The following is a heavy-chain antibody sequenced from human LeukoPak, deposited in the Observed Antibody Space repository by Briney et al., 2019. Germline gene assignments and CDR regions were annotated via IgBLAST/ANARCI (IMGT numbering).Heavy chain of an antibody. J-gene: IGHJ5*02. CDR2: ISSSGSTI. CDR3: ARTPAAHTVTTTNWFDP. V-gene: IGHV3-11*01. Sequence: GGPLRLSCAASGFTFSDYYMSWIRQAPGKGLEWVSYISSSGSTIYYADSVKGRFTISRDNAKNSLYLQMNSLRAEDTAVYYCARTPAAHTVTTTNWFDPWGQGTLVTVSS. D-gene: IGHD4-11*01. CDR1: GFTFSDYY.